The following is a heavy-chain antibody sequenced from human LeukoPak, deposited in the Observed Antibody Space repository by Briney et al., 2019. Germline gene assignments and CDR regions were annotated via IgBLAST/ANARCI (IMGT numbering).Heavy chain of an antibody. Sequence: GGSLRLSCTASGLTLSLYSMHWVRQAPGKWLEWVSSIGRSSQYIYYGASVRGRFTISRDNAKNSLYLDMNSPRAEDTAVYYCARDASNIDFAPYFYYMDVWGKGTTVTVSS. CDR2: IGRSSQYI. CDR1: GLTLSLYS. CDR3: ARDASNIDFAPYFYYMDV. D-gene: IGHD3-3*01. J-gene: IGHJ6*03. V-gene: IGHV3-21*01.